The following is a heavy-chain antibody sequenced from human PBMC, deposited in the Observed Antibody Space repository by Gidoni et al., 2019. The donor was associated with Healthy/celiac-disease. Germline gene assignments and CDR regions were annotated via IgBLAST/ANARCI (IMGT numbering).Heavy chain of an antibody. CDR2: IIPIFGTA. J-gene: IGHJ4*02. CDR3: ARIYYDSSGYYLYYFDY. Sequence: QVQLVQSGAEVKKPGSSVKVSCKASGGTFSSYAISWVRQAPGQGLEWMGGIIPIFGTANYAQKFQGRVTITADESTSTAYMELSSLRSEDTAVYYCARIYYDSSGYYLYYFDYWGQGTLVTVSS. D-gene: IGHD3-22*01. V-gene: IGHV1-69*01. CDR1: GGTFSSYA.